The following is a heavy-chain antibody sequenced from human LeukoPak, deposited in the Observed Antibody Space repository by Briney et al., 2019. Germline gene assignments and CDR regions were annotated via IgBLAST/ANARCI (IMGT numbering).Heavy chain of an antibody. CDR1: AFTFSSYG. Sequence: GRSLRLSCTASAFTFSSYGMHWVRQAPGKGLEWVAVIWYDGSNKYYADSVKGRFTISRDNSKNTLYLQMNSLRAEDTAVYYCARELLWAFDYWGQGTLVTVSS. V-gene: IGHV3-33*01. CDR3: ARELLWAFDY. CDR2: IWYDGSNK. D-gene: IGHD2-2*01. J-gene: IGHJ4*02.